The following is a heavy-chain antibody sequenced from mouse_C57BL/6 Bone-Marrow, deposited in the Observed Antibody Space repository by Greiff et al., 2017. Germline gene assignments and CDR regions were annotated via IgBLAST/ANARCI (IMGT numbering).Heavy chain of an antibody. CDR2: INPSSGYT. CDR1: GYTFTSYT. Sequence: VQLQQSGAELARPGASVKMSCKASGYTFTSYTMHWVKQRPGQGLEWIGYINPSSGYTKYNQKFKDKATLTADKSSSTAYRQLSSLTSEDSAVYYCARGDYDVAWFAYWGQGTLVTVSA. CDR3: ARGDYDVAWFAY. V-gene: IGHV1-4*01. J-gene: IGHJ3*01. D-gene: IGHD2-4*01.